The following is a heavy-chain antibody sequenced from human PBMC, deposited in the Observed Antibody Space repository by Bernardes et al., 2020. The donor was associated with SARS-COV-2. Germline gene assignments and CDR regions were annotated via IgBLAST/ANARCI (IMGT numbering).Heavy chain of an antibody. J-gene: IGHJ6*02. CDR2: INHSGST. Sequence: SETLSLTCAVYGGSFSGYYWSWIRQPPGKGLEWIGEINHSGSTNYNPSLKSRVTISVDTSKNQFSLKLSSVTAADTAVYYCARDCGGNGMDVWGQGTTVTVSS. V-gene: IGHV4-34*01. D-gene: IGHD2-21*01. CDR3: ARDCGGNGMDV. CDR1: GGSFSGYY.